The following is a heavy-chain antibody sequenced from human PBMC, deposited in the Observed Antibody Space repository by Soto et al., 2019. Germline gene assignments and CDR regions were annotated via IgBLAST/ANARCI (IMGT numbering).Heavy chain of an antibody. D-gene: IGHD2-15*01. CDR2: IIPILGIA. Sequence: QVQLVQSGAEVKKPGSSVKVSCKASGGTFSSYTISWVRQAPGQGLEWMGRIIPILGIANYAQKFQGRVTITADKSTGTAYMELSSLRSEDTAVYYCAALEAADAFGIWGQWTMVTVSS. CDR3: AALEAADAFGI. CDR1: GGTFSSYT. V-gene: IGHV1-69*02. J-gene: IGHJ3*02.